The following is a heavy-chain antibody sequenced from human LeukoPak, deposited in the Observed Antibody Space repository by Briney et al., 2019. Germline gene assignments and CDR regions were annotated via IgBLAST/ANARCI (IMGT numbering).Heavy chain of an antibody. CDR2: INHSGST. CDR1: GGSFSGYY. V-gene: IGHV4-34*01. J-gene: IGHJ2*01. Sequence: SETLSLTCAVYGGSFSGYYWSWIRQPPGKGLEWIGEINHSGSTNYNPSLKSRVTISVDTSKNQFSLKLSSVTAADTTVYYCARVYYSNSYDYWYFDLWGRGTLVTVSS. CDR3: ARVYYSNSYDYWYFDL. D-gene: IGHD6-13*01.